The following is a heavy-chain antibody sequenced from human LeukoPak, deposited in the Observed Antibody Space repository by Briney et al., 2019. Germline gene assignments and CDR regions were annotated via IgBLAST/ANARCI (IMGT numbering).Heavy chain of an antibody. Sequence: ASVKLSCKASGYSFSNYNIHWLRQAPGQGLEWMGIVNPSGDSTNYAQSFQGRVTMTGDTSTSTVYMELSSLRSEDTAVYYCARVRDGYNDAYDIWGQGTMVTVTS. CDR1: GYSFSNYN. J-gene: IGHJ3*02. D-gene: IGHD5-24*01. CDR3: ARVRDGYNDAYDI. CDR2: VNPSGDST. V-gene: IGHV1-46*01.